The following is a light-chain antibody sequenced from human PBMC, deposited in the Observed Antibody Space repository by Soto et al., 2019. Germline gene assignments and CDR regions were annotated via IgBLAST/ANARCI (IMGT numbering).Light chain of an antibody. CDR3: QHYDTYSPMWT. J-gene: IGKJ1*01. CDR2: EAS. V-gene: IGKV1-5*03. CDR1: QSINW. Sequence: DIQLAQSPSTLSASVGDRLIITCRATQSINWLAWYQQKPGKAPKLLIFEASRLESGVPPRFSGSGSGTEFTLTISSLQPDDFGTYYCQHYDTYSPMWTFGQGTKVDVK.